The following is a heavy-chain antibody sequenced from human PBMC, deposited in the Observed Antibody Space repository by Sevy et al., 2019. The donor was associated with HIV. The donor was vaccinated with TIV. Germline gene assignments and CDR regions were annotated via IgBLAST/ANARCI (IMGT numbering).Heavy chain of an antibody. CDR2: IYYSGST. D-gene: IGHD3-10*01. V-gene: IGHV4-31*03. CDR3: ARARGVESRFDY. CDR1: GGSISSGGYY. Sequence: SETLSLTCTVSGGSISSGGYYWSWIRPHPGKGLERIGYIYYSGSTYYNPSLKRRLTISVDTSKNQFSLNLSSVTAADTAVYYCARARGVESRFDYWGQGTLVTVSS. J-gene: IGHJ4*02.